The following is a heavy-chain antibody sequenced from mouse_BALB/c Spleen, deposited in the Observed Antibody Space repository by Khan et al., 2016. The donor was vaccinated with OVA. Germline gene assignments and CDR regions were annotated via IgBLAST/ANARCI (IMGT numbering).Heavy chain of an antibody. V-gene: IGHV1-69*02. D-gene: IGHD1-1*01. CDR1: GYPLTSYW. Sequence: QVQLQQPGAELVKPGASVKLSCKASGYPLTSYWLHWVKQRPGQGLEWIGEIDPSDSYTNYNQKFKGKATVTVDKSSSTTYMQLSSLTSEDSAVYYFLCSFHYGSSTWFAYWCQGTLVTVSA. J-gene: IGHJ3*01. CDR3: LCSFHYGSSTWFAY. CDR2: IDPSDSYT.